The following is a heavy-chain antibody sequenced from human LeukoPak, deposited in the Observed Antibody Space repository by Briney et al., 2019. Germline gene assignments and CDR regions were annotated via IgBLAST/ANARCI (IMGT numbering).Heavy chain of an antibody. Sequence: GGSLRLSCAASGFIFTHYDFHWVRQAQGKGLEWVAFILHDGSSKYYADSVRGRFTISRDNSKDTLYLQMNSLRLEDTAVYYCVYYGSGTYWSPRDPWGQGTLVTVSS. V-gene: IGHV3-30*02. CDR2: ILHDGSSK. CDR3: VYYGSGTYWSPRDP. J-gene: IGHJ5*02. D-gene: IGHD3-10*01. CDR1: GFIFTHYD.